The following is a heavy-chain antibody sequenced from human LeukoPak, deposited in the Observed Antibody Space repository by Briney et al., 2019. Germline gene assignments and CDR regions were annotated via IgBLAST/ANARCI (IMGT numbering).Heavy chain of an antibody. D-gene: IGHD6-13*01. CDR1: GGTFSSYA. Sequence: SVKVSCKASGGTFSSYAISWVRQAPGQGLEWIGRIIPILGIANYAQKFQGRVTITADKSTSTAYMELSSLRSEDTAVYYCARVPLSSGSRGQQLVRLPENFYYYYGMDVWGQGTTVTVSS. J-gene: IGHJ6*02. CDR3: ARVPLSSGSRGQQLVRLPENFYYYYGMDV. V-gene: IGHV1-69*04. CDR2: IIPILGIA.